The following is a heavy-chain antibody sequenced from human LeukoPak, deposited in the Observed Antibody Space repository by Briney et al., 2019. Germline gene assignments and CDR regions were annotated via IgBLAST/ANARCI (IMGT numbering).Heavy chain of an antibody. CDR2: ISYDGSNK. J-gene: IGHJ2*01. CDR1: GFTFSSYA. CDR3: ANSWSHWYFDL. Sequence: GGSLRLSCAASGFTFSSYAMHWVRQAPGKGLEWVAVISYDGSNKYYADSVKGRFTISRDNSKNTLYLQMNSLRAEDTAVYYCANSWSHWYFDLWGRGTLVTVSS. V-gene: IGHV3-30*04. D-gene: IGHD6-13*01.